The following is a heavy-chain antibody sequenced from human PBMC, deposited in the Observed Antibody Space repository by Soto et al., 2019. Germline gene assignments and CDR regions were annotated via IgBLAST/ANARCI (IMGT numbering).Heavy chain of an antibody. CDR2: ISGSGGST. D-gene: IGHD1-26*01. V-gene: IGHV3-23*01. J-gene: IGHJ3*02. Sequence: GGSLGLSGAASGFAFSSYSLGWVRQAPGKGLEWVSAISGSGGSTYYADSVKGRFTISRDNSKNTLYLQMNSLRAEDTAVYYCAKDSVRGSPIHAFDIWGQGTMVTVSS. CDR1: GFAFSSYS. CDR3: AKDSVRGSPIHAFDI.